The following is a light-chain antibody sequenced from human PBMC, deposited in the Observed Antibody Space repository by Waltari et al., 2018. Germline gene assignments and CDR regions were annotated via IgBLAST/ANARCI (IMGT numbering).Light chain of an antibody. J-gene: IGKJ1*01. CDR3: QYYVRLPAM. CDR2: GAS. Sequence: EIVLTQSPGTLSLSPGERATLSCRASQSVRGSLAWYQQKAGQAPRLLIYGASSRATGIPDRFSGSGSGTDFSLTISRLEPEDFAVYYCQYYVRLPAMFGQGTKVEIK. V-gene: IGKV3-20*01. CDR1: QSVRGS.